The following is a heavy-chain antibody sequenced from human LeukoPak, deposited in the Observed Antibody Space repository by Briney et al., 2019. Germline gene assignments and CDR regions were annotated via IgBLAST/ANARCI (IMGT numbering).Heavy chain of an antibody. J-gene: IGHJ4*02. CDR2: TYYRSKWYN. CDR1: GDSVSSNTAA. D-gene: IGHD5-24*01. V-gene: IGHV6-1*01. CDR3: ARQGPTWPFDY. Sequence: SQTLSLTCDISGDSVSSNTAAWSWISQSPSRGLEWLGRTYYRSKWYNEYAVSVKSRITLNPDTSKNQFSLQLNSVTPDDTAIYYCARQGPTWPFDYWGQGTLVTVSS.